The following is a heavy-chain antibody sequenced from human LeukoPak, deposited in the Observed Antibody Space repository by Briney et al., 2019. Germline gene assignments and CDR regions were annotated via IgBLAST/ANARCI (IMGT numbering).Heavy chain of an antibody. CDR2: ISYDGSNK. D-gene: IGHD6-13*01. V-gene: IGHV3-30*18. J-gene: IGHJ4*02. Sequence: GRSLRLSCAASGFTFSSYGMHWVRQAPGKGLEWVAVISYDGSNKYYADSVKGRFTISRDNSKNTLYLQMNSLRAEDTAVYYCAKDLGSSWPSFDYWGQGTLVTDSS. CDR3: AKDLGSSWPSFDY. CDR1: GFTFSSYG.